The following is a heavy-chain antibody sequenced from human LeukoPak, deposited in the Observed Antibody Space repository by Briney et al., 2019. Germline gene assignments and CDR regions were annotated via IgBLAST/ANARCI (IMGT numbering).Heavy chain of an antibody. CDR3: ARALGEYTDNWFDP. D-gene: IGHD6-6*01. CDR1: GYTFTSYD. J-gene: IGHJ5*02. Sequence: ASVKVSCKASGYTFTSYDINWVRQATGQGLERMGWMNPNSGNTGYAQKFQGRVTMTRNTSISTAYMELSGLRSEDTAVYYCARALGEYTDNWFDPWGQGTLVTVSS. V-gene: IGHV1-8*01. CDR2: MNPNSGNT.